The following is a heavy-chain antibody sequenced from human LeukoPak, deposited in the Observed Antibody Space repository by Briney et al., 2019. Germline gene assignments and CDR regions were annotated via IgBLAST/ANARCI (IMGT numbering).Heavy chain of an antibody. D-gene: IGHD2-21*02. Sequence: GGSLRLSCAASGFTFSTYGMYWVRQAPGKGLDWVAVIWYDGSNKYYADSVKGRFTISRDNSKNTLYLQMNSLRAEDTAVYYCAKDGAPYLAYCGGDCYPNWFDPWGQGTLVTVSS. CDR3: AKDGAPYLAYCGGDCYPNWFDP. V-gene: IGHV3-33*06. CDR1: GFTFSTYG. J-gene: IGHJ5*02. CDR2: IWYDGSNK.